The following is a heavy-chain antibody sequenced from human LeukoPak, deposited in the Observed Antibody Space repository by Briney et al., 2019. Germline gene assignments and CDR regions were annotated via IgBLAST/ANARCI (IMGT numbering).Heavy chain of an antibody. J-gene: IGHJ4*02. Sequence: GGSLRLSCAASGFTFSNDWMHWVRQAPGQGLVWVSRINTDGSTTTYADSVKGRFTISRDNAKNTLYPQMNSLRVEDTAVYYCARGRGGSYHYWGQGTLVTVSS. CDR2: INTDGSTT. D-gene: IGHD1-26*01. CDR3: ARGRGGSYHY. V-gene: IGHV3-74*01. CDR1: GFTFSNDW.